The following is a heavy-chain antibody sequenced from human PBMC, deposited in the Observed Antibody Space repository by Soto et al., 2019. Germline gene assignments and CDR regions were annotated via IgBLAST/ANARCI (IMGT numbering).Heavy chain of an antibody. D-gene: IGHD3-3*01. J-gene: IGHJ4*02. Sequence: LRLSCAASGFSFGSYALSWVRQAPGKGLEWVSTTSGSDGKTFYADSVEGRFSISRDTSQSTLYLQMNSLRADDTAIYYCARWSYLDYWGQGTRVTVSS. CDR2: TSGSDGKT. CDR1: GFSFGSYA. CDR3: ARWSYLDY. V-gene: IGHV3-23*01.